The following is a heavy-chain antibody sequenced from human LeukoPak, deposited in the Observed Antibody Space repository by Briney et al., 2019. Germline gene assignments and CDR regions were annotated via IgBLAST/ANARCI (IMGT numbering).Heavy chain of an antibody. CDR1: GFTFRYYA. D-gene: IGHD3-10*01. CDR2: ISNDGSIQ. Sequence: GGSLRLSCAASGFTFRYYAMHWVRQAPGKGLEWVAVISNDGSIQYYTDSVKGRFIISRDDSKNRMYLQMNSLRVDDTALYYCARGRDPVVRGPRRAFDLWGQGTRVTVSS. V-gene: IGHV3-30-3*01. CDR3: ARGRDPVVRGPRRAFDL. J-gene: IGHJ3*01.